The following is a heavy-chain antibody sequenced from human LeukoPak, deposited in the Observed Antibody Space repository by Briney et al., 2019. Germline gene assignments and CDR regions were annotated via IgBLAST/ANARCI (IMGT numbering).Heavy chain of an antibody. J-gene: IGHJ5*02. Sequence: TGGSLRLSCAASGFTFSSYAMSWVRQAPGKGLEWVSISSNSGSSTHYAGSVKGRFTISRDNSKDTLYLQMSSLRVEDTAVYHCAKDGYSSSWYNWFDPWGQGTLVTVSS. CDR3: AKDGYSSSWYNWFDP. D-gene: IGHD6-13*01. V-gene: IGHV3-23*01. CDR2: SSNSGSST. CDR1: GFTFSSYA.